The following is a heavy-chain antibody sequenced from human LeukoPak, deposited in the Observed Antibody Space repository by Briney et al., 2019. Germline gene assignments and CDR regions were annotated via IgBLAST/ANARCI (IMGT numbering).Heavy chain of an antibody. D-gene: IGHD4/OR15-4a*01. CDR2: ISWDSGSI. V-gene: IGHV3-9*01. CDR3: AKDNMVGYYFDY. Sequence: PGRSLRLSCAASGFTFDDYAMHWVRQAPGKGLEWVSGISWDSGSIGYADSVKGRFTISRDNAKNSLYLQMNSLRAEDTALYYCAKDNMVGYYFDYWGQGTLVTVSS. J-gene: IGHJ4*02. CDR1: GFTFDDYA.